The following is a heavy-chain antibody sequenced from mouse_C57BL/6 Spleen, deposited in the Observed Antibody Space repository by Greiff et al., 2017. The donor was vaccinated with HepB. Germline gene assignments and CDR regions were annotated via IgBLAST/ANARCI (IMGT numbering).Heavy chain of an antibody. CDR1: GYSFTGYY. J-gene: IGHJ2*01. V-gene: IGHV1-42*01. D-gene: IGHD4-1*01. CDR2: INPSTGGT. CDR3: ARGGTGTY. Sequence: DVQLQESGPELVKPGASVKISCKASGYSFTGYYMNWVKQSPEKSLEWIGEINPSTGGTTYNQKFKAKATLTVDKSSSTAYMQLKSLTSEDSAVYYCARGGTGTYWGQGTTLTVSS.